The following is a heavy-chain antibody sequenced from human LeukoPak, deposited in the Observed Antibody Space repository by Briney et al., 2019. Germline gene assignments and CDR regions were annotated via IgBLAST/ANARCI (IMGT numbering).Heavy chain of an antibody. J-gene: IGHJ4*02. Sequence: GGSLRLSCAPSIGFTLRNYAIHWVRQAPGKGLEWVAVISIDGSRQHYADFLVGRFTISRDNSKNTVSLQMSSLRTEDTAVYSCAREQGGSGWSGFDYWGQGTLVTVSS. CDR2: ISIDGSRQ. D-gene: IGHD6-19*01. V-gene: IGHV3-30*15. CDR3: AREQGGSGWSGFDY. CDR1: GFTLRNYA.